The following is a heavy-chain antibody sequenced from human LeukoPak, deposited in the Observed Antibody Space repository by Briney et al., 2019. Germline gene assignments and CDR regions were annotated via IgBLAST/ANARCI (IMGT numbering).Heavy chain of an antibody. V-gene: IGHV1-46*03. CDR1: GYTFTSYY. CDR2: INPSGGST. D-gene: IGHD6-19*01. Sequence: ASVKVSCKASGYTFTSYYMHWVRQAPGQGLEWMGIINPSGGSTSYARKFQGRVTMTRDTSTSTVYMDLSSLRSEDTAVYYCARDLDGIAVAGTNGLGFFDYWGQGTLVTVSS. J-gene: IGHJ4*02. CDR3: ARDLDGIAVAGTNGLGFFDY.